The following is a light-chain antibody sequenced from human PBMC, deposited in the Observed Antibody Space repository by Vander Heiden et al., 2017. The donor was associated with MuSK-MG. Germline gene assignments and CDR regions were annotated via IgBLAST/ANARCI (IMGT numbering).Light chain of an antibody. Sequence: SALTQPASVSGSPGQSITISCTGTSSDVGGYNYVSQYQQHPGKAPKLMVYDVSNRPSGVSNRFSGSKSGNTASLTISGLQDEDEADYYCSSYTSSSTYVFGTGTKVTVL. CDR3: SSYTSSSTYV. CDR1: SSDVGGYNY. V-gene: IGLV2-14*01. J-gene: IGLJ1*01. CDR2: DVS.